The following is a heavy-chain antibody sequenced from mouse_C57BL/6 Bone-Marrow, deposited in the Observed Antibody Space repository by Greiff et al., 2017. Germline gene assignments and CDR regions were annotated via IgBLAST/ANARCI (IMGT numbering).Heavy chain of an antibody. Sequence: VQLQQPGAELVKPGASVKMSCKASGYTFTSYWITWVKQRPGQGLEWIGDIYPGSGSTNYNEKFKSKATLTLDTSSSTAYMQLSSLTSEDSAVYYCARFPFTTVVNMDYWGQGTSVTVSS. J-gene: IGHJ4*01. D-gene: IGHD1-1*01. CDR2: IYPGSGST. CDR3: ARFPFTTVVNMDY. V-gene: IGHV1-55*01. CDR1: GYTFTSYW.